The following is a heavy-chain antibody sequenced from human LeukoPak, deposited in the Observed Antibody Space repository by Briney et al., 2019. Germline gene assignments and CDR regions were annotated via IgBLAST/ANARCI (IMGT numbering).Heavy chain of an antibody. J-gene: IGHJ5*02. CDR3: AREFWEGLTNYYGSGSLNRFDP. V-gene: IGHV4-39*07. D-gene: IGHD3-10*01. CDR1: GGSISSSSYY. Sequence: SETLSLTCTVSGGSISSSSYYWGWIRQPPGKGLEWIGSIYYSGSTYYNPSLKSRVTISVDTSKNQFSLKLSSVTAADTAVYYCAREFWEGLTNYYGSGSLNRFDPWGQGTLVTVSS. CDR2: IYYSGST.